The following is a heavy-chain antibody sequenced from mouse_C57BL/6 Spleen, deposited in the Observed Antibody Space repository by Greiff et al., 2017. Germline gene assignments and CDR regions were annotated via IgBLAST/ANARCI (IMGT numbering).Heavy chain of an antibody. V-gene: IGHV1-85*01. CDR3: ARSGVITTVVATGYFDV. Sequence: VHLVESGPELVKPGASVKLSCKASGYTFTSYDINWVKQRPGQGLEWIGWIYPRDGSTKYNEKFKGKATLTVDTSSSTAYMELHSLTSEDSAVYFCARSGVITTVVATGYFDVWGTGTTVTVSS. CDR2: IYPRDGST. J-gene: IGHJ1*03. CDR1: GYTFTSYD. D-gene: IGHD1-1*01.